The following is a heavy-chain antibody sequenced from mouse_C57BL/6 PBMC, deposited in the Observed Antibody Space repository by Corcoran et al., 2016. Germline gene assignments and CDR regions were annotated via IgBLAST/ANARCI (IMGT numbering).Heavy chain of an antibody. J-gene: IGHJ3*01. CDR2: INPNNGGT. Sequence: EVQLQQSGPELVKPGASVKISCKASGYTFTDYYMNWVKQSHGKSLEWIGDINPNNGGTSYNQKFKGKATLTVDKSSSTAYMELRSLTSEDSAVYYCARAPLGGGFAYWGQGTLVTVSA. CDR1: GYTFTDYY. V-gene: IGHV1-26*01. CDR3: ARAPLGGGFAY. D-gene: IGHD1-1*02.